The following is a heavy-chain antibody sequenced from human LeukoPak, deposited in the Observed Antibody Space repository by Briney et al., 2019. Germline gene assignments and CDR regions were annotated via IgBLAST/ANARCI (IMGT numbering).Heavy chain of an antibody. J-gene: IGHJ4*02. CDR2: ISSSDNTI. CDR1: GFAFSDYS. D-gene: IGHD5-18*01. Sequence: GGSLRLSCAASGFAFSDYSMNWVRQAPGKGLEWVSYISSSDNTIHYADSVKGRFTISRDNAKNSLYLEMNSLRDEDTAVYYCARVHRGYSYGRLDYWGQGALVTISS. V-gene: IGHV3-48*02. CDR3: ARVHRGYSYGRLDY.